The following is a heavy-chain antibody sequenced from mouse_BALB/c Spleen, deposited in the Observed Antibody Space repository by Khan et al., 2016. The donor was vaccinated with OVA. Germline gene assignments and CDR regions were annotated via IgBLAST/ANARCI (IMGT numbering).Heavy chain of an antibody. Sequence: EVELVESGGDLVEPGGSLKLSCAASGFTFSSYSMSWVRQTPDKRLEWVATISSGGDSTYYPAIVKGRFTSSRDYAKNALYLKMSSLKSEDTAMFYHASHLNRSFAYWGQGTLVTVSA. CDR3: ASHLNRSFAY. J-gene: IGHJ3*01. V-gene: IGHV5-6*01. CDR2: ISSGGDST. CDR1: GFTFSSYS. D-gene: IGHD2-14*01.